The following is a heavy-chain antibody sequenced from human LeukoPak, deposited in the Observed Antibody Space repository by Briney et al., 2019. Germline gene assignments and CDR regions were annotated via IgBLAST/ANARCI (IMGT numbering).Heavy chain of an antibody. CDR2: INHSGRT. CDR1: GGSFSDYF. J-gene: IGHJ6*02. D-gene: IGHD2-2*01. CDR3: ARDVVVVPAASHYGMDV. V-gene: IGHV4-34*01. Sequence: SETLSLTCAVYGGSFSDYFWGWVRQPPGKGLEWIGEINHSGRTYYNPSLKSLVTISVDSSKNQFSLNISSVTAANTAVYYCARDVVVVPAASHYGMDVWGQGNTVTVSS.